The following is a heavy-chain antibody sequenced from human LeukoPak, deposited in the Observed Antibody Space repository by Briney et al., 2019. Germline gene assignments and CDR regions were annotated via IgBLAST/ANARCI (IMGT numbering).Heavy chain of an antibody. CDR3: ARVPTVTNWFGP. V-gene: IGHV1-3*01. CDR2: INADNGNT. CDR1: GGTLTGFS. Sequence: ASAKVSCKASGGTLTGFSIHWMRQAPGQGLEWMGWINADNGNTKYSQKFQGRVTITRDASANTAYMELSSLRSGDTAVYYCARVPTVTNWFGPWGQGTLVTVSS. J-gene: IGHJ5*02. D-gene: IGHD4-17*01.